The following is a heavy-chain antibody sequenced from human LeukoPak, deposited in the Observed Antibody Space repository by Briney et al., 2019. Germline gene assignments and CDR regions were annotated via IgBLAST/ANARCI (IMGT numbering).Heavy chain of an antibody. CDR3: ARDGAAAGTWEYYFDY. Sequence: GGSLRLSCAASGFTFSSYTMNWVRQPPGKGLEWVAVISYDGSNKYYADSVKGRFTISRDNSKNTLYLQMNSLRAEDTAVYYCARDGAAAGTWEYYFDYWGQGTLVTVSS. CDR2: ISYDGSNK. CDR1: GFTFSSYT. V-gene: IGHV3-30*03. D-gene: IGHD6-13*01. J-gene: IGHJ4*02.